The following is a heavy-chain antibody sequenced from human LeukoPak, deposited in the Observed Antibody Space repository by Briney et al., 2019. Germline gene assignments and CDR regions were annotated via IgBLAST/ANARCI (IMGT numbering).Heavy chain of an antibody. CDR3: ARSDSSGWYVDYYYGMDV. CDR2: IIPIFGTA. D-gene: IGHD6-19*01. V-gene: IGHV1-69*13. Sequence: SVKVSCKASGYTFTSYGISWVRQAPGQGLEWMGGIIPIFGTANYAQKFQGRVTITADESTSTAYMELSSLRSEDTAVYYCARSDSSGWYVDYYYGMDVWGQGTTVTVSS. CDR1: GYTFTSYG. J-gene: IGHJ6*02.